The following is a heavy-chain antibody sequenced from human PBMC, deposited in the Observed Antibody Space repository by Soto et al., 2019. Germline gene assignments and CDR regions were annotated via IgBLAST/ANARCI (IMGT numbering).Heavy chain of an antibody. CDR3: ARGDEYSSSEPLDY. CDR1: GHTFTSYG. D-gene: IGHD6-6*01. J-gene: IGHJ4*02. V-gene: IGHV1-18*01. Sequence: ASVKVSCKASGHTFTSYGISWVRQAPGQGLEWMGWISAYNGNTNYAQKLQGRVTMTTDTSTSTAYMELRSLRSDDTAVYYCARGDEYSSSEPLDYWGQGTLVTVSS. CDR2: ISAYNGNT.